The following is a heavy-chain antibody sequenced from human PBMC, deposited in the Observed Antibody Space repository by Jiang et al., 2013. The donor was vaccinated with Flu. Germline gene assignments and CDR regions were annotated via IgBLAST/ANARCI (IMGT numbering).Heavy chain of an antibody. D-gene: IGHD3-22*01. CDR3: AGYSVPYYYDSSGLLAFDI. V-gene: IGHV4-31*01. J-gene: IGHJ3*02. CDR2: LLQWEH. Sequence: GGVHQQWWLRTGAGSASTQEGPGVDWVHLLQWEHLLQPSLKSLVTISVDTSKNQFSLKLSSVTAADTAVYYCAGYSVPYYYDSSGLLAFDIWGQGTMVTVSS. CDR1: GGVHQQWWLRT.